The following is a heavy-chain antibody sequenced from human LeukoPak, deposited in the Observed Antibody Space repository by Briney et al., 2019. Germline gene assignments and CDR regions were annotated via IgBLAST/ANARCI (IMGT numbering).Heavy chain of an antibody. V-gene: IGHV4-38-2*02. CDR2: IYHSGRT. CDR1: GYSSSSGYY. CDR3: ARVAHGNRGYFDY. D-gene: IGHD1-14*01. J-gene: IGHJ4*02. Sequence: SETLSLTCTVSGYSSSSGYYWGWIRQPPRKWLEWIGSIYHSGRTFYNPSLKSRVTISVDTSKNQIALRLRSVTASDRAVYYCARVAHGNRGYFDYWGQGTLVSVSS.